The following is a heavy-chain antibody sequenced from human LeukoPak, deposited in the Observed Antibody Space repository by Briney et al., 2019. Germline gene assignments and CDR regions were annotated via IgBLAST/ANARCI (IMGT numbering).Heavy chain of an antibody. D-gene: IGHD3-22*01. J-gene: IGHJ4*02. CDR3: TTGKTYDSSAYYTRF. V-gene: IGHV3-23*01. Sequence: GGSLRLSCAASGFSFSSYGMSWVRQAPGKGLEWISAITGSGGTTYYADSVEGRFTISRDNSKNTLYLQVNSLRAEDTAVYYCTTGKTYDSSAYYTRFWGQGTLVTVSS. CDR1: GFSFSSYG. CDR2: ITGSGGTT.